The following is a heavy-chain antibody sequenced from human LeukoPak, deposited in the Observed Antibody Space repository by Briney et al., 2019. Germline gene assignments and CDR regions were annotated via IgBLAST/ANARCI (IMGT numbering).Heavy chain of an antibody. J-gene: IGHJ4*02. CDR3: VRRRDGYNL. CDR1: GFTFSSYS. CDR2: ISSSSSYI. V-gene: IGHV3-21*01. D-gene: IGHD5-24*01. Sequence: GGSLILSCAASGFTFSSYSMNWVRQAPGKGLEWVSSISSSSSYIYYADSAQGRFTISRDNSKNALYLQMSSLRAEDTAVYYCVRRRDGYNLWGQGTLVTVSS.